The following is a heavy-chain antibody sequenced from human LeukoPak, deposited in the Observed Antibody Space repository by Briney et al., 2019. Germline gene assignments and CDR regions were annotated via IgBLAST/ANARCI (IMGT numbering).Heavy chain of an antibody. CDR2: ISGSGGST. CDR1: GFTFSSYA. CDR3: VQEGPRGLAFDI. J-gene: IGHJ3*02. Sequence: PGGSLRLSCAASGFTFSSYAMSWVRQAPGKGLEWVSAISGSGGSTYYADSVKGRFTISRDNSKNTLDLQMNSLRAEDTAVYYCVQEGPRGLAFDIWGQGTKVTVSS. V-gene: IGHV3-23*01.